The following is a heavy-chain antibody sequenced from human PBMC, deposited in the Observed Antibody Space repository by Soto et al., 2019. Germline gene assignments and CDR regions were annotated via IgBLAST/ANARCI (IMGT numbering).Heavy chain of an antibody. V-gene: IGHV3-33*01. CDR2: SWYDASQQ. CDR1: GFNFGSYF. D-gene: IGHD3-16*01. J-gene: IGHJ4*02. Sequence: GGSLRLSCAASGFNFGSYFMHWVRQAPGQGLEWVAVSWYDASQQYYADSVKGRFTISRDNSKNALYLQMDSLRADDTAVYYCARPLWTFGVGEVFDWWGQG. CDR3: ARPLWTFGVGEVFDW.